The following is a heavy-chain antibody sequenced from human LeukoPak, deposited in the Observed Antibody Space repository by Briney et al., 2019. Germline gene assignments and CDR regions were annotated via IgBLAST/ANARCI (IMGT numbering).Heavy chain of an antibody. D-gene: IGHD4-23*01. CDR1: GGSISNYY. CDR2: IYTSGST. Sequence: SETLSLTCTVSGGSISNYYWSWIRQPAGKGLEWIGRIYTSGSTNYNPSLKSRVTMSVDTSKNQFSLKLSSVTAADTAVYYCARIPLYGGNRHFDYWGQGTLVTVSS. CDR3: ARIPLYGGNRHFDY. J-gene: IGHJ4*02. V-gene: IGHV4-4*07.